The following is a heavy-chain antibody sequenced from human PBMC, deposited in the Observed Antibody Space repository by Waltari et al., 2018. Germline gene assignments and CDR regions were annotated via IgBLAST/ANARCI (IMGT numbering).Heavy chain of an antibody. CDR3: ARGRFLGYCSSTSCYEWFDP. Sequence: QVQLVQSGAEVKRPSETLSLTCAVYGGSFSGYSWSWIRQPPGKGREWIGEINHSGSTNYNPSLKSRVTISVDTSKNQFSLKLSSVTAADTAVYYCARGRFLGYCSSTSCYEWFDPWGQGTLVTVSS. CDR1: GGSFSGYS. CDR2: INHSGST. V-gene: IGHV4-34*01. J-gene: IGHJ5*02. D-gene: IGHD2-2*01.